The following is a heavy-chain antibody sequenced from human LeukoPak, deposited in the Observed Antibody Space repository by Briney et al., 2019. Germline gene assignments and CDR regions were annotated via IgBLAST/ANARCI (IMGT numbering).Heavy chain of an antibody. J-gene: IGHJ6*02. CDR2: IWDGTNSK. D-gene: IGHD6-19*01. CDR1: GFTFSHYG. CDR3: ARDWYESGWPVPYGMDV. Sequence: PGGSLRLSCVASGFTFSHYGMHWVRQAPGKGLEWVASIWDGTNSKYNTDSVKGRFTISRDNSKNTLYLQMNSLRVDDTAVYFCARDWYESGWPVPYGMDVWGQGTTVTVSS. V-gene: IGHV3-33*01.